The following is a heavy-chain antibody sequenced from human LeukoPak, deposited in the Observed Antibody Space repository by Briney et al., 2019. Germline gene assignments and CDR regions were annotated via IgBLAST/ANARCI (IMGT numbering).Heavy chain of an antibody. CDR1: GFTFSDYY. CDR2: ISSSGSTI. V-gene: IGHV3-11*04. Sequence: AGGSLRLSCAASGFTFSDYYMSWIRQAPGKGLEWVSYISSSGSTIYYADSVKGRFTISRDNAKNSLYLQMNSLRAEDTAVYYCARDGPGVIVVVTEPYYFDYWGQGTLVTVSS. CDR3: ARDGPGVIVVVTEPYYFDY. J-gene: IGHJ4*02. D-gene: IGHD3-22*01.